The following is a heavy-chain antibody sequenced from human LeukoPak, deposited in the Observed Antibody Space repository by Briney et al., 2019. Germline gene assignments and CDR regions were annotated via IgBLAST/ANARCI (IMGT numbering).Heavy chain of an antibody. J-gene: IGHJ4*02. CDR3: ARDTLSDLYYYGSGSFDY. CDR1: GYTFTSYY. D-gene: IGHD3-10*01. CDR2: INPSGGST. Sequence: ASVKVSCKASGYTFTSYYMHWVRQAPGQGLEWMGIINPSGGSTSYAQKFQGRVTMTRDTSTSTVYMELSSLRSEDTAVYYCARDTLSDLYYYGSGSFDYWGQGTLVTVSS. V-gene: IGHV1-46*01.